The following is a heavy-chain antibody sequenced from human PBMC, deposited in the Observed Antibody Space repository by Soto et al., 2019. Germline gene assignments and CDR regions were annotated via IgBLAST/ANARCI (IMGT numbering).Heavy chain of an antibody. CDR3: AAGGGLPRYS. J-gene: IGHJ4*02. V-gene: IGHV4-30-2*01. D-gene: IGHD1-26*01. CDR2: IYHSGST. Sequence: QLQLQESGSGLVKPSQTLSLTCAVSGGSISSGGYSWSWIRQPPGKGLERIVYIYHSGSTYYDPSPTSRVTISVDRSKNRFSLKLSSVTDADTAVYCCAAGGGLPRYSWGQGTLVPVSS. CDR1: GGSISSGGYS.